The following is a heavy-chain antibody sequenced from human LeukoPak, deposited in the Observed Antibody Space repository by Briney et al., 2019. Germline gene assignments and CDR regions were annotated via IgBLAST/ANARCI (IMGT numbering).Heavy chain of an antibody. Sequence: GGSLRLSCAASGFTFSSYAMHWGRQAPGKGREWVAVISYDGSNKYYADSVKGRFTISRDNSKNTLYLQMNSLRAEDTAVYYCARSGYQLLSQKGMDYWGQGTLVTVSS. D-gene: IGHD2-2*01. CDR3: ARSGYQLLSQKGMDY. CDR1: GFTFSSYA. V-gene: IGHV3-30-3*01. CDR2: ISYDGSNK. J-gene: IGHJ4*02.